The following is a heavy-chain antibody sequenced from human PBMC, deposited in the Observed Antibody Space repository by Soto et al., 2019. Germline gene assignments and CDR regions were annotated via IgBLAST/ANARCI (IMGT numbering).Heavy chain of an antibody. CDR3: ARGGSGWKSLNWFDP. J-gene: IGHJ5*02. CDR1: GASIDNNGYS. V-gene: IGHV4-31*11. Sequence: TSETLSLTCAVSGASIDNNGYSWTWISKHPGKGLEWIGTNNNRADTYYNPSLKSRLTISLDTSQNHFSLRLKAVTAADTAIYYCARGGSGWKSLNWFDPLGQVIMVTFSS. CDR2: NNNRADT. D-gene: IGHD6-19*01.